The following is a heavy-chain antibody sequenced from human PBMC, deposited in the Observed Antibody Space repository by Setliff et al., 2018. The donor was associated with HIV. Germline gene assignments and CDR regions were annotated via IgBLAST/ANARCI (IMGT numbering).Heavy chain of an antibody. CDR2: ITYDGSRT. CDR1: GFTFRTFA. V-gene: IGHV3-30*07. J-gene: IGHJ5*01. Sequence: PGGSLRLSCEASGFTFRTFAMNWVRQAPGKGLEWVSAITYDGSRTYYADSMKGRLTISRDNAKNSLYLQMTSLRAEDTALYFCARDPRTDSSYAWFDSWGQGTLVTVSS. D-gene: IGHD6-6*01. CDR3: ARDPRTDSSYAWFDS.